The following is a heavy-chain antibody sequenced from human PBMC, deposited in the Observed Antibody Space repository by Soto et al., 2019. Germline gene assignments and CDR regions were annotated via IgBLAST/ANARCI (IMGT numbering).Heavy chain of an antibody. D-gene: IGHD6-19*01. J-gene: IGHJ4*02. CDR3: AKGSSDSRPYYFDY. CDR1: GFTFGTPV. CDR2: INGNGGST. V-gene: IGHV3-23*01. Sequence: EVQLLESGGGLVQPGGSLRLSCAASGFTFGTPVISWVRQAPGKGLEWVSAINGNGGSTYCADSVKGRFTISRDNSKTTLYLQMNSLRADDTAVYYCAKGSSDSRPYYFDYWGQGSLVTVSS.